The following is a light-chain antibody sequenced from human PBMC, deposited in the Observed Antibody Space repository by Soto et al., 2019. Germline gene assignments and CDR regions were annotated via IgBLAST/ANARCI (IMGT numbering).Light chain of an antibody. CDR2: KAS. CDR1: QSISSW. Sequence: DIQMTQSTSTLSASVGARVTITCRASQSISSWLAWYQKKPGKAPKLLIYKASSLESGVPSWFRRNGSGTQITITISTMQPVHITTYYILHYKSYSPWPLGQVTKVKIK. J-gene: IGKJ1*01. CDR3: LHYKSYSPWP. V-gene: IGKV1-5*03.